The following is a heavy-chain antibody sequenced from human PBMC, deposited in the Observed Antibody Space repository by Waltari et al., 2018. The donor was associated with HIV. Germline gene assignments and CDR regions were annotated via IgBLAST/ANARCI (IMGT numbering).Heavy chain of an antibody. CDR2: TYYRSKWYN. Sequence: QLQLQQSGPGLVKPSQTLPLTCAISGDSVSSTRAAWNWTRPSQSSGLEWLGRTYYRSKWYNDYAVFVKSRITINPDTSKNQFSLQLNSVTPEDTAVYYCERGGEQWPRPFFFDYWGQGTLVTVSS. CDR3: ERGGEQWPRPFFFDY. CDR1: GDSVSSTRAA. V-gene: IGHV6-1*01. J-gene: IGHJ4*02. D-gene: IGHD6-19*01.